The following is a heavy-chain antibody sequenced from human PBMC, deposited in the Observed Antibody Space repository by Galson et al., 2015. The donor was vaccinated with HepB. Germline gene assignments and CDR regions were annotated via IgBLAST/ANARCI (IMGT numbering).Heavy chain of an antibody. CDR1: GFTFSSYV. Sequence: SLRLSCAASGFTFSSYVMYWVRQAPGKGLEWVAVISYDGSNKYYADSVKGRFTISRDNSKNTLYVQMNSLRPEDTAVYYCARDYCSGGSCHLIDYWGQGTLVTVSS. CDR3: ARDYCSGGSCHLIDY. CDR2: ISYDGSNK. D-gene: IGHD2-15*01. J-gene: IGHJ4*02. V-gene: IGHV3-30-3*01.